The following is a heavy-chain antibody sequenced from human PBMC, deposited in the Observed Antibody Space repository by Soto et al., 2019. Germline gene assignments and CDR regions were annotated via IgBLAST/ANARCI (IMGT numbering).Heavy chain of an antibody. CDR2: INHSGST. J-gene: IGHJ5*02. Sequence: SETRSLTCAVYGGSFSGYYWSWIRQPPGKGLEWIGEINHSGSTNYNPSLKSRVTISVDTSKNQFSLKLSSVTAADTAVYYCARGVESGGWFDPWGQGTLVTVSS. D-gene: IGHD2-15*01. CDR3: ARGVESGGWFDP. V-gene: IGHV4-34*01. CDR1: GGSFSGYY.